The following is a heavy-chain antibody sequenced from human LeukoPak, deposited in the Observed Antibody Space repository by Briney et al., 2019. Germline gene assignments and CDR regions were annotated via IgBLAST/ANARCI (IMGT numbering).Heavy chain of an antibody. CDR3: AKSPFGVVTAFDY. CDR2: ISYDGSNK. V-gene: IGHV3-30*18. D-gene: IGHD2-21*02. CDR1: GFTFSSFG. Sequence: PGGSLRLSCAASGFTFSSFGMHWVRQAPGKGLEWVAVISYDGSNKYYADSVKGRFTISRDNSKNTLYLQMNSPEAEATAVYDRAKSPFGVVTAFDYWGQGTLVTVSS. J-gene: IGHJ4*02.